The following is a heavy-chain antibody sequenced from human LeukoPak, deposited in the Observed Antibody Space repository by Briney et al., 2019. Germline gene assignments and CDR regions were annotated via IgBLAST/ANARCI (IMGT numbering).Heavy chain of an antibody. CDR3: TRVRNSDNWWGAFDI. CDR1: GYTFDTSS. D-gene: IGHD1-1*01. J-gene: IGHJ3*02. CDR2: ISPNNGNT. V-gene: IGHV1-18*01. Sequence: ASVTVSCTAFGYTFDTSSITWVRQAPGQRLEWMGWISPNNGNTHYAQGVQGRVTMTTDTSRSAAYMELRSLTSDDTAVYYCTRVRNSDNWWGAFDIWGQGTMVTVSS.